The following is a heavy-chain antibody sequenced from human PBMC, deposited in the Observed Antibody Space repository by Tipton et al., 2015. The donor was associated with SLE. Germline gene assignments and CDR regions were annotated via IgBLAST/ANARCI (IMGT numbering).Heavy chain of an antibody. CDR2: INHSGST. D-gene: IGHD3-16*01. CDR3: ARHLGLYYFDY. Sequence: TLSLTCAVYGGSFSGYYWSWIRQPPGKGLEWIGEINHSGSTNYNPSLKSRVTISVDTSRNQFSLKLSSVTVADTAVYYCARHLGLYYFDYWGQGTLVTVSS. J-gene: IGHJ4*02. V-gene: IGHV4-34*01. CDR1: GGSFSGYY.